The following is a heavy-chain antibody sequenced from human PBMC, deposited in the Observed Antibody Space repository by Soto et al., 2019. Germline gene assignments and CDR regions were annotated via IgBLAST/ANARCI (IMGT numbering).Heavy chain of an antibody. CDR2: INHSGST. Sequence: SETLSLTCAVYGGSFSGYYWSWIRQPPGKGLEWIGEINHSGSTNYNPSLKSRVTISVDTSKNQFSLKLSPVTAADTAVYYCASMTPIAAAGTPWFDPWGQGTLVTVSS. D-gene: IGHD6-13*01. CDR3: ASMTPIAAAGTPWFDP. J-gene: IGHJ5*02. CDR1: GGSFSGYY. V-gene: IGHV4-34*01.